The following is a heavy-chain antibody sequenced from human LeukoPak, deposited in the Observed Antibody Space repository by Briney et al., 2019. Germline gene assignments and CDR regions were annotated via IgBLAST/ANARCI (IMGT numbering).Heavy chain of an antibody. CDR3: TRVPEPNRSRVRGARGAWFDT. CDR2: INPNSGGT. V-gene: IGHV1-2*02. D-gene: IGHD3-10*01. J-gene: IGHJ5*02. Sequence: ASVKVSCKASGYTFTGYYMHWVRQAPGQGREWMGWINPNSGGTNYAQKFQGSVTMTRDTSISTAYMELSRLRSDDTAVYYCTRVPEPNRSRVRGARGAWFDTWGQGALVTVSS. CDR1: GYTFTGYY.